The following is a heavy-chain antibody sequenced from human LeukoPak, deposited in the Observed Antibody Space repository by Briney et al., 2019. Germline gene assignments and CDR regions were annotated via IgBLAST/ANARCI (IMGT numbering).Heavy chain of an antibody. CDR2: ISVYNGNT. CDR1: GYIFTSYG. J-gene: IGHJ5*02. D-gene: IGHD3-22*01. V-gene: IGHV1-18*01. Sequence: ASVTVSFKASGYIFTSYGISWVRQAPGQGLERMGWISVYNGNTNYPQRLQGRVTMTTDTSTTTAYMELRSLRSDDTAVYYCARDINGYYYDSHGYYPTDLWGQGTLVTVSS. CDR3: ARDINGYYYDSHGYYPTDL.